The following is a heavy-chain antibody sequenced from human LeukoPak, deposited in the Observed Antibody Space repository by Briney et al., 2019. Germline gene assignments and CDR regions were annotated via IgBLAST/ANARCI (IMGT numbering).Heavy chain of an antibody. CDR1: GYSISSGYY. CDR2: IYHSGST. Sequence: SETLSLTCTVSGYSISSGYYWGWIRQPPGKGLEWIGSIYHSGSTYYNPSLKSRVTISVDTSKNQFSLKLSSVTAADTAVYYCARDPDYSSSKAVLLWGQGTLVTVSS. CDR3: ARDPDYSSSKAVLL. J-gene: IGHJ4*02. D-gene: IGHD6-13*01. V-gene: IGHV4-38-2*02.